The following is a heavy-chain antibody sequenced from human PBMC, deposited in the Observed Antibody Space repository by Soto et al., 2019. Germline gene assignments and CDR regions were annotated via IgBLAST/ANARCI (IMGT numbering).Heavy chain of an antibody. J-gene: IGHJ4*02. CDR2: IYYSGST. D-gene: IGHD2-15*01. CDR3: SGLPGYCSGGSCVIDY. CDR1: GGSISSSSYY. V-gene: IGHV4-39*01. Sequence: PSETLSLTCTVSGGSISSSSYYWGWIRQPPGKGLEWIGSIYYSGSTYYNPSLKSRVTISVDTSKNQFSLKLSSVTAADTAVYYCSGLPGYCSGGSCVIDYWGQGTLVTVSS.